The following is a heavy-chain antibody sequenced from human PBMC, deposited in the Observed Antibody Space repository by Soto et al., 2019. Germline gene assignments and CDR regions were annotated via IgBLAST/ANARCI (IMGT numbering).Heavy chain of an antibody. CDR2: VNPSGGHT. J-gene: IGHJ4*02. CDR1: GDTFTDYY. CDR3: ARGGHVVVVTAALDY. D-gene: IGHD2-21*02. V-gene: IGHV1-46*01. Sequence: QVQLVQSGAEVKKPGASVKVSCKASGDTFTDYYIHWVRQAPGQGLEWIGTVNPSGGHTTYAQHFLGRMTMTMDTSTSTLYMELTSLTSEDTAVYYCARGGHVVVVTAALDYWGQGTLVTVSS.